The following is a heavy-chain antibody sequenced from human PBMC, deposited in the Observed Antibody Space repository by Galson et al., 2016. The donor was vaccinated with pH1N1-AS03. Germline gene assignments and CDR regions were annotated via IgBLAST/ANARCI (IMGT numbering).Heavy chain of an antibody. CDR1: GFTFNIYA. CDR3: AGGPGSPHWFDP. Sequence: SLRLSCAASGFTFNIYAMNWVRQAPGKGLEWVAGIGGIDSSTWYAESVKGRFTVTRDNSKNTVYLQLNTLRAEDTAISYCAGGPGSPHWFDPWGQGTFVTVSA. CDR2: IGGIDSST. J-gene: IGHJ5*02. V-gene: IGHV3-23*01. D-gene: IGHD7-27*01.